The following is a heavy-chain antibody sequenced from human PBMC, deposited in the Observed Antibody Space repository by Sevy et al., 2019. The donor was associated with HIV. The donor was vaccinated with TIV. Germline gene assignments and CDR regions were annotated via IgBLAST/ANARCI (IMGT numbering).Heavy chain of an antibody. J-gene: IGHJ4*02. CDR1: GLNFDDYG. CDR3: ARERSCGGDCYYFDY. CDR2: INWNGVGT. Sequence: GGSLRLSCAASGLNFDDYGMSWVRQAPGKGLEWVSAINWNGVGTSYADSVKGRFHISRDNAKNSLYMQMNSLRAEDTALYYCARERSCGGDCYYFDYWGQGTLVTVSS. V-gene: IGHV3-20*04. D-gene: IGHD2-21*02.